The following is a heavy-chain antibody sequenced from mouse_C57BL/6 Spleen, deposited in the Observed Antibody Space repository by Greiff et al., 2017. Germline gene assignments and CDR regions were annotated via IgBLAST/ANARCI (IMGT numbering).Heavy chain of an antibody. CDR1: GYTFTSYW. V-gene: IGHV1-69*01. J-gene: IGHJ2*01. CDR2: IDPSDSYT. D-gene: IGHD2-1*01. Sequence: QVQLQQPGAELVMPGASVKLSCKASGYTFTSYWMHWVKQRPGQGLEWIGEIDPSDSYTNYNQKFKGKSTLTVDKSSSTAYMQLSSLTSEDSAVYYCARYGNYRAFDYWGQGTTLTVSS. CDR3: ARYGNYRAFDY.